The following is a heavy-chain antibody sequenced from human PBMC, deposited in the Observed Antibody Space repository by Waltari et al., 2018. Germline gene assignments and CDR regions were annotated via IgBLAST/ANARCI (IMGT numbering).Heavy chain of an antibody. J-gene: IGHJ4*02. Sequence: QVQLQESGPGLVRPSETLSLACGVSGGSISRNGYAWAWVRRPPGKGLEWIARVSYSATSYYNPSLSSRLSAFVDTSKNQVSLRLSSVTAADTARYFCARQVAPGHSTSWYFDSWGRGTLVTVFS. CDR3: ARQVAPGHSTSWYFDS. D-gene: IGHD6-13*01. CDR1: GGSISRNGYA. V-gene: IGHV4-39*01. CDR2: VSYSATS.